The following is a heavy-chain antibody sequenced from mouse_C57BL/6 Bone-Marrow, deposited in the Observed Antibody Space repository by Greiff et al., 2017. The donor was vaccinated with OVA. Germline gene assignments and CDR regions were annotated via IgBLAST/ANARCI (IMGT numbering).Heavy chain of an antibody. D-gene: IGHD3-3*01. V-gene: IGHV1-42*01. CDR2: INPSTGGT. Sequence: VQLQQSGPELVKPGASVKISCKASGYSFTGYYMNWVKQSPEKSLEWIGEINPSTGGTTYNQKFKAKATLTVYKSSSTAYMQLKSLTSEDSAVYYCARGDRAYWGQGTLVTVSA. CDR3: ARGDRAY. CDR1: GYSFTGYY. J-gene: IGHJ3*01.